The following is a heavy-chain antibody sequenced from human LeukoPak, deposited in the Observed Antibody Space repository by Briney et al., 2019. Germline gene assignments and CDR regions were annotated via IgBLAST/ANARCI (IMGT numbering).Heavy chain of an antibody. D-gene: IGHD1-26*01. V-gene: IGHV1-69*05. J-gene: IGHJ4*02. CDR3: ARGRVVGATSFDY. Sequence: SVKVSCKASGGTFSSYAISWVRQAPGQGLEWMGGIIPIFGTANYAQKFQGRVTITTDESTSTAYVELSSLRSEDTAVYYCARGRVVGATSFDYWGQGTLVTVSS. CDR2: IIPIFGTA. CDR1: GGTFSSYA.